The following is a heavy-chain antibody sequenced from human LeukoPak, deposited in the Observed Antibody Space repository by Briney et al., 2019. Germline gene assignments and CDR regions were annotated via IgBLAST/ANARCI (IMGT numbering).Heavy chain of an antibody. CDR3: ARNRDGYNSFDY. Sequence: SETLSLTCTVSGGSGGSFTSSDYFWVWIRQPPGKGLEWIGSIFYSGSTYYSPSLKSRVTLSVDTSKNQFSLRLSSMTAADTAVYYCARNRDGYNSFDYWGQGTLVTVSS. D-gene: IGHD5-24*01. CDR1: GGSGGSFTSSDYF. V-gene: IGHV4-39*07. J-gene: IGHJ4*02. CDR2: IFYSGST.